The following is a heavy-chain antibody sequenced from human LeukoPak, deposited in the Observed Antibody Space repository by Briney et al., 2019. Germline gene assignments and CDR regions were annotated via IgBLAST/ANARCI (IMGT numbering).Heavy chain of an antibody. CDR3: ARVIAVAGIYYFDY. D-gene: IGHD6-19*01. CDR1: GGTFSSYA. CDR2: IIPIFGTA. J-gene: IGHJ4*02. V-gene: IGHV1-69*13. Sequence: SVKVSCKASGGTFSSYAISWVRQAPGQGLEWMGGIIPIFGTANYAQKFQGRVTITADESTSTAYMEQSSLRSEDTAMYYCARVIAVAGIYYFDYWGQGTLVTVSS.